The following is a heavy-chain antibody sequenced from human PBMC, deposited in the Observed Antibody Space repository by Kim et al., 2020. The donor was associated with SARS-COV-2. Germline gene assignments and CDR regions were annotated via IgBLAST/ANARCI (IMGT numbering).Heavy chain of an antibody. D-gene: IGHD3-22*01. V-gene: IGHV1-18*04. CDR3: ARDRPNYYDSSGYYPLRYYYYYGMDV. Sequence: ASVKVSCKASGYTFTSYGISWVRQAPGQGLEWMGWISAYNGNTNYAQKLQGRVTMTTDTSTSTAYMELRSLRSDDTAVYYCARDRPNYYDSSGYYPLRYYYYYGMDVWGQGTTVTVSS. CDR1: GYTFTSYG. CDR2: ISAYNGNT. J-gene: IGHJ6*02.